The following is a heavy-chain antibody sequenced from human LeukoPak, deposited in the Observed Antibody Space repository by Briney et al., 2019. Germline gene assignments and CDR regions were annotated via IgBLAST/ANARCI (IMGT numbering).Heavy chain of an antibody. Sequence: ASVKVSCKASGGTFISYTISWVRQAPGQGVVFMVSIIPILVIPNSPHNFHATVTITAHKSTSTAYLELSSLRSEDTAVYYCASGMTTFDPWGQGTLVTVSS. CDR2: IIPILVIP. CDR3: ASGMTTFDP. V-gene: IGHV1-69*02. D-gene: IGHD4-11*01. J-gene: IGHJ5*02. CDR1: GGTFISYT.